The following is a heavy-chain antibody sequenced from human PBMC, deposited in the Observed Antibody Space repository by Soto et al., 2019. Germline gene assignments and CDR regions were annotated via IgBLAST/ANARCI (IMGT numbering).Heavy chain of an antibody. J-gene: IGHJ6*02. CDR1: GYTFTSYG. D-gene: IGHD3-22*01. Sequence: GASVKVSCKASGYTFTSYGISWVRQAPGQGLEWMGWISAYNGNTNYAQKLQGRVTMTTDTSTSTAYMELRSLRSDDTAVYYCARDPPRGRLLGYYYYGMDVWGQGTTVTVSS. V-gene: IGHV1-18*01. CDR2: ISAYNGNT. CDR3: ARDPPRGRLLGYYYYGMDV.